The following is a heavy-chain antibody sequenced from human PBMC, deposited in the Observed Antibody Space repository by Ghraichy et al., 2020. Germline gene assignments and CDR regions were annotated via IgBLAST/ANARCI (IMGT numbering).Heavy chain of an antibody. V-gene: IGHV3-23*01. Sequence: GGSLRLSCAASGFTFSSYAMSWVRQAPGKGLEWVSAISGSGGSTYYADSVKGRFTISRDNSKNTLYLQMNSLRAEDTAVYYCAKDVITIFGVVTTGMDVWGQGTTVTVSS. D-gene: IGHD3-3*01. CDR3: AKDVITIFGVVTTGMDV. CDR2: ISGSGGST. J-gene: IGHJ6*02. CDR1: GFTFSSYA.